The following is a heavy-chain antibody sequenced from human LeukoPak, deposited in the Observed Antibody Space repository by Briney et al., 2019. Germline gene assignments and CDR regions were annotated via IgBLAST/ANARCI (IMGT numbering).Heavy chain of an antibody. Sequence: SETLSLTCAVHGGSFSGYYWSWIRQPPGKGLEWIGEINHSGSTNYNPSLKSRVTISVDTSKNQFSLKLSSVTAADTAIYYCANPPTVTSFHYWGQGTLVTVSS. V-gene: IGHV4-34*01. CDR2: INHSGST. D-gene: IGHD4-11*01. J-gene: IGHJ4*02. CDR3: ANPPTVTSFHY. CDR1: GGSFSGYY.